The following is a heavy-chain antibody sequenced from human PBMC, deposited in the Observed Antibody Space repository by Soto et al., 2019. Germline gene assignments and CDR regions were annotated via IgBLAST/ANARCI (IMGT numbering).Heavy chain of an antibody. J-gene: IGHJ4*01. CDR3: ARSYGSGYRAFDY. CDR2: INPILRMS. Sequence: SVKVSCKASGDTFSFYSINWVRQAPGLGLEWMGRINPILRMSNYAQRFQGRVTMTADKSTSTAYMELSSLRSEDTAMYYCARSYGSGYRAFDYWG. CDR1: GDTFSFYS. D-gene: IGHD3-10*01. V-gene: IGHV1-69*02.